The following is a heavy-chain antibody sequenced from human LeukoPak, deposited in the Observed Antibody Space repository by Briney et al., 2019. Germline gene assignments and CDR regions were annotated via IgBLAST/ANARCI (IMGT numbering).Heavy chain of an antibody. D-gene: IGHD3-10*01. CDR2: SSFSGDIT. CDR1: GFTLSSYS. CDR3: ASGRGRASDYYYGMDV. Sequence: GGSLRLSCAASGFTLSSYSMNWVRQAPGKGLEWITYSSFSGDITYYADSVKGRFTTSRDNSKNTLYLQMNSLRAEDTAGYYCASGRGRASDYYYGMDVWGQGTTVTVSS. V-gene: IGHV3-48*01. J-gene: IGHJ6*02.